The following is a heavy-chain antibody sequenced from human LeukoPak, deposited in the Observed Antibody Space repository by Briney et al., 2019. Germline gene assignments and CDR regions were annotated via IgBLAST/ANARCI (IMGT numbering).Heavy chain of an antibody. CDR1: GFTFSSYW. CDR3: VREPQAEYYFDY. CDR2: INSDGSST. D-gene: IGHD1-14*01. Sequence: GGSLRLSCAASGFTFSSYWMHWVRQAPGKGLVWVSRINSDGSSTTYVDSVKGRFTISRDNAKDTLYLQMNSLRAEDTAVYYCVREPQAEYYFDYWGQGTLVTVSS. V-gene: IGHV3-74*01. J-gene: IGHJ4*02.